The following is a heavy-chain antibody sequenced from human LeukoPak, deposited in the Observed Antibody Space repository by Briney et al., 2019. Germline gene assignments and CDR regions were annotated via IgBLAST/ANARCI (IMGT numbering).Heavy chain of an antibody. CDR2: IYYSGST. CDR3: ARQMEVVGATFFDY. D-gene: IGHD1-26*01. Sequence: PSETLSLTCTVSGGSLSSYYWSWIRQPPGKGLEWIGYIYYSGSTNYNPSLKSRVTISVDTSKNQFSLKLSSVTAADTAVYYCARQMEVVGATFFDYWGQGTLVTVSS. J-gene: IGHJ4*02. CDR1: GGSLSSYY. V-gene: IGHV4-59*01.